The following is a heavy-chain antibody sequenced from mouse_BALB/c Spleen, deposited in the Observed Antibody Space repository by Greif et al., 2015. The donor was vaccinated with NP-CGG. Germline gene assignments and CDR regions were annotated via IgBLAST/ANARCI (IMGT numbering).Heavy chain of an antibody. Sequence: EVQVVESGGGLVKPGGSLKLSCAASGFAFSSYDMSWVRQTPEKRLEWVAYISSGGGSTYYPDTVKGRFTISRDNAKNTLYLQMSSLKSEDTAMYYCARQGANPYFDYWGQGTTLTVSS. CDR2: ISSGGGST. J-gene: IGHJ2*01. V-gene: IGHV5-12-1*01. CDR3: ARQGANPYFDY. CDR1: GFAFSSYD.